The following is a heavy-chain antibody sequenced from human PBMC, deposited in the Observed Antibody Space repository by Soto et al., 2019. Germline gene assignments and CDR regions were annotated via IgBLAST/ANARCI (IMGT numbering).Heavy chain of an antibody. CDR2: ISWNSGSI. D-gene: IGHD2-2*01. J-gene: IGHJ4*02. CDR3: AKALGPLPAAMSLDY. CDR1: GFTFDDYA. Sequence: GGSLRLSCAASGFTFDDYAMHWVRQAPGKGLEWVSGISWNSGSIGYADSVKGRFTLSRDNAKNSLYLQMNSLRAEDTALYYCAKALGPLPAAMSLDYWGQGTLVTVSS. V-gene: IGHV3-9*01.